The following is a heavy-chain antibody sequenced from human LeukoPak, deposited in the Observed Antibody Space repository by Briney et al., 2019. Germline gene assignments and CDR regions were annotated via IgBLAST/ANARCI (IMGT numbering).Heavy chain of an antibody. J-gene: IGHJ3*02. CDR1: GGSFSGYY. CDR3: ARRIAAAGTLSSDI. D-gene: IGHD6-13*01. V-gene: IGHV4-59*01. Sequence: SETLSLTCAVYGGSFSGYYWSWIRQPPGKGLEWIGYIYYSGSTNYNPSLKSRVTISVDTSKNQFSLKLSSVTAADTAVYYCARRIAAAGTLSSDIWGQGTMVTVSS. CDR2: IYYSGST.